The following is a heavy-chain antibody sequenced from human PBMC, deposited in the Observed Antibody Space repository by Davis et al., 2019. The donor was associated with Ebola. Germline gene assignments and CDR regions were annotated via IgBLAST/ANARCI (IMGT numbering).Heavy chain of an antibody. CDR1: GGTFTNYV. Sequence: SVKVSCKASGGTFTNYVISWVRQAPGQGLEWMGRIIPIFGLANYAQKFQGRVTITADNSANTAYMELTSLRSEDTAVYYCASSSTPPAIEYYDYALDVWGQGTTVTVSS. CDR2: IIPIFGLA. J-gene: IGHJ6*02. CDR3: ASSSTPPAIEYYDYALDV. V-gene: IGHV1-69*04. D-gene: IGHD2/OR15-2a*01.